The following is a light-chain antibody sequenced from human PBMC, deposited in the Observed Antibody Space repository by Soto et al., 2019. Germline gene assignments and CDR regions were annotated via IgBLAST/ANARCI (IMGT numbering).Light chain of an antibody. V-gene: IGKV3-20*01. J-gene: IGKJ1*01. CDR2: GAS. CDR1: QSISSNY. CDR3: LKYGTPPRT. Sequence: EIVLPQSPGTLPMSPGERATLSCRASQSISSNYLAWYQQRPRQAPRLLIYGASSRATGIPDRVSGSWSGKDFAITISRLEAEDFADYYCLKYGTPPRTFGQGTKVEFK.